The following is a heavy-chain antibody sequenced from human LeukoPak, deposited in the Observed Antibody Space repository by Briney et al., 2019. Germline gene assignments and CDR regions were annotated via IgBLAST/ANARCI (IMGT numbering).Heavy chain of an antibody. CDR2: IKSDGSDT. J-gene: IGHJ4*02. D-gene: IGHD3-10*01. V-gene: IGHV3-74*03. CDR3: VNYGWGRPA. CDR1: GFTFSSYW. Sequence: GGSLRLSXAASGFTFSSYWMHWVRQAPGKGLVWVSRIKSDGSDTTYADSVKGRFTISRDNAKNMLHLQMNSLRAEDTAVYYCVNYGWGRPAWGQGTLVTVSS.